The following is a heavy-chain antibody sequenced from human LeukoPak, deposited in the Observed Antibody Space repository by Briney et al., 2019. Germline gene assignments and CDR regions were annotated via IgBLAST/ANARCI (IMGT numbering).Heavy chain of an antibody. J-gene: IGHJ6*03. V-gene: IGHV1-18*01. CDR3: AREGQQLVPYYYYYMDV. Sequence: ASVKVSCKASGGTFSSYAISWVRQAPGQGLEWMGWISAYNGNTNYAQKLQGRVTMTTDTSTSTAYMELRSLRSDDTAVYYCAREGQQLVPYYYYYMDVWGKGTTVTVSS. CDR1: GGTFSSYA. CDR2: ISAYNGNT. D-gene: IGHD6-13*01.